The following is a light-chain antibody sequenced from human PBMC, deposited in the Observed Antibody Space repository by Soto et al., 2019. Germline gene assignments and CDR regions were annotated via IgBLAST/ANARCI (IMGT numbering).Light chain of an antibody. Sequence: QSALTQPASVSGSPGQSITISCTGTSSDVGTYNSVSWYQQHPGKAPKLMMYEVSNRPSGVSNRFSGSKSGHTASLTISGLQAEDEGDYYCTSYRTSGTLYVFGTGTKVTVL. CDR2: EVS. J-gene: IGLJ1*01. CDR1: SSDVGTYNS. V-gene: IGLV2-14*03. CDR3: TSYRTSGTLYV.